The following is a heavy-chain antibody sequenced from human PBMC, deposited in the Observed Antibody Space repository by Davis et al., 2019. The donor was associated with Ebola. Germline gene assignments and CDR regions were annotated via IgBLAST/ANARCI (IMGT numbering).Heavy chain of an antibody. J-gene: IGHJ4*02. CDR3: AKKTTVTTMGYFDY. V-gene: IGHV3-23*01. Sequence: PGGSLRLSCAASGFTFSSYAMSWVRQAPGKGLEWVSAISGSGGSTYYADSVKGRFTISRDNAKNTLYLQMNSLRAEDTAVYYCAKKTTVTTMGYFDYWGQGTLVTVSS. CDR1: GFTFSSYA. CDR2: ISGSGGST. D-gene: IGHD4-17*01.